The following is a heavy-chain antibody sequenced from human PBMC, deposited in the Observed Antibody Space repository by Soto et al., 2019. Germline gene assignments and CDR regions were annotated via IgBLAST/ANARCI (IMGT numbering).Heavy chain of an antibody. V-gene: IGHV1-18*04. CDR1: GYTFTSYG. D-gene: IGHD3-9*01. Sequence: GASVKVSCKASGYTFTSYGISWVRQAPGQGLEWMGWISAYNGNTSYAQKLQGRVTMTTDTSTSTAYMELRSLRSDDTAAYYCARDVHDILTGYYSVDYWGQGTLVTVSS. CDR3: ARDVHDILTGYYSVDY. CDR2: ISAYNGNT. J-gene: IGHJ4*02.